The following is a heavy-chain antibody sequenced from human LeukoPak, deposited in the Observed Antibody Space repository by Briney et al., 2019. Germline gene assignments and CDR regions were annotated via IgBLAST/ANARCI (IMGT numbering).Heavy chain of an antibody. V-gene: IGHV3-30*04. Sequence: GGSLRLSCAASGFTFSSYAMHWVRQAPGKGLEWVAVISYDGSNKYYADYVKGRFTISRDNAKNSLFLQMNSLRVEDTAVYYCARVVGLTVYSSSWYSGYYYYMDVWGKGTTVTVSS. CDR1: GFTFSSYA. D-gene: IGHD6-13*01. CDR3: ARVVGLTVYSSSWYSGYYYYMDV. CDR2: ISYDGSNK. J-gene: IGHJ6*03.